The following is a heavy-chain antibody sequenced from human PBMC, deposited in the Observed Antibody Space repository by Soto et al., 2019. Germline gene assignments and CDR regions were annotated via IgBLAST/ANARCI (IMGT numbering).Heavy chain of an antibody. CDR2: ISYDGSNK. V-gene: IGHV3-30*18. J-gene: IGHJ4*02. CDR1: GFTFSSYG. Sequence: GESLKISCAASGFTFSSYGMHWVRQAPGKGLEWVAVISYDGSNKYYADSVKGRFTISRDNSKNTLYLQMNSLRAEDTAVYYCAKVGAWDYYDSSGYYYFDYWGQGTLVTVSS. CDR3: AKVGAWDYYDSSGYYYFDY. D-gene: IGHD3-22*01.